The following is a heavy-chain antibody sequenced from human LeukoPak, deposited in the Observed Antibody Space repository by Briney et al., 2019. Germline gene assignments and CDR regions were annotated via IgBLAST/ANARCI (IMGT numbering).Heavy chain of an antibody. V-gene: IGHV1-2*02. J-gene: IGHJ5*02. CDR1: GYTFTGYY. CDR3: ARVVVAATPDYSWFDP. D-gene: IGHD2-15*01. Sequence: ASVKVSCKASGYTFTGYYVHWVRQAPGQGLEWMGWINPNSGGTNYAQKFQGRVTMTRDTSISTAYMELSRLRSDDTAVYYCARVVVAATPDYSWFDPWGQGTLVTVSS. CDR2: INPNSGGT.